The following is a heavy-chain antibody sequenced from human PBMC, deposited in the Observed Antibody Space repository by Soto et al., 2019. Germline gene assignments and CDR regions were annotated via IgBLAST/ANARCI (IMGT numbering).Heavy chain of an antibody. D-gene: IGHD1-26*01. CDR2: INHSGST. V-gene: IGHV4-34*01. CDR1: GGSFSGYY. J-gene: IGHJ5*02. CDR3: ARYSWELLFWFDP. Sequence: SETLSLTCAVYGGSFSGYYWSWIRQPPGKGLEWIGEINHSGSTNYNPSLKSRVTISVDTSKNQFSLKLSSVTAADTAVYYCARYSWELLFWFDPWGQGTLVTVSS.